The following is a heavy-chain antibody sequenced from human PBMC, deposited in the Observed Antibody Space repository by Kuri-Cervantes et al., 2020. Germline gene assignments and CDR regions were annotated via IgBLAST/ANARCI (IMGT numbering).Heavy chain of an antibody. J-gene: IGHJ6*02. CDR3: AKGLRLLRRHMDV. D-gene: IGHD5/OR15-5a*01. CDR2: ISGSGGST. V-gene: IGHV3-23*01. CDR1: GFTFSSYA. Sequence: GESLKISCAASGFTFSSYAMSWVRQAPGKGLEWVSAISGSGGSTYYADSVKGRFTISRDNSKNTLYLQMNSLRAEDTAVYYCAKGLRLLRRHMDVWGQGTMVTVSS.